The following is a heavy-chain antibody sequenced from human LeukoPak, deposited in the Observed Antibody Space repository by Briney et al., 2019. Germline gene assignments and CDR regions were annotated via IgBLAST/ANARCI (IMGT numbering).Heavy chain of an antibody. J-gene: IGHJ4*02. CDR3: AKELYTGSYFTSDY. D-gene: IGHD1-26*01. CDR1: GFTFSSYT. CDR2: ITGTGGST. Sequence: GGSLRLSCAASGFTFSSYTLSWVRQAPGKGLEWVSAITGTGGSTFYAGSARGRFTISRDNSKNTVYLQMNSLRAEYTAVYYCAKELYTGSYFTSDYWGQGTLVTVSS. V-gene: IGHV3-23*01.